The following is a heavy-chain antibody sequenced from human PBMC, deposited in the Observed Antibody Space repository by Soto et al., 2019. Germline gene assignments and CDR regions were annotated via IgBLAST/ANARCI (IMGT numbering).Heavy chain of an antibody. V-gene: IGHV4-59*01. CDR1: GGSISSYY. Sequence: PSETLSLTCTVSGGSISSYYWSWIRQPPGKGLEWIGYIYYSGSTNYNPSLKSRVTISVDTSKNQFSLKLSSVTAADTAVYYCARVTNDVFDIWGQGTMVTVSS. D-gene: IGHD4-4*01. J-gene: IGHJ3*02. CDR3: ARVTNDVFDI. CDR2: IYYSGST.